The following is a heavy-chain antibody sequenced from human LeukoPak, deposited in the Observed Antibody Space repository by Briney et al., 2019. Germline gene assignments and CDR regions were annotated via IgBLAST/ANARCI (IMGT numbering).Heavy chain of an antibody. D-gene: IGHD3-10*01. V-gene: IGHV4-59*01. CDR3: ARGQDYYGSGSYGYYFDY. Sequence: NPSETLSLTCTVSGGSISSYYWSWLRQTPGKGLEWIGSFFYSGSTNYNPSLKSRVTISVDTSKNQFSLKLSSVTAADTALYYCARGQDYYGSGSYGYYFDYWGQGTLVTVSS. J-gene: IGHJ4*02. CDR2: FFYSGST. CDR1: GGSISSYY.